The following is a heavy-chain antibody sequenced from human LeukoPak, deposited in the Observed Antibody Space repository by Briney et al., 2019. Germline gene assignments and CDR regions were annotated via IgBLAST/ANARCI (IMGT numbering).Heavy chain of an antibody. CDR1: GGSISSGDYY. CDR3: VRRGGYDSFDN. V-gene: IGHV4-30-4*08. D-gene: IGHD5-12*01. J-gene: IGHJ4*02. CDR2: IYYSGST. Sequence: SETLSLTCTVSGGSISSGDYYWSWIRQPPGKGLEWIGHIYYSGSTYYNPSLKSRVTISVDRSKSQFFLKLSSVAAADTAVYYRVRRGGYDSFDNWGQGTLVTVSS.